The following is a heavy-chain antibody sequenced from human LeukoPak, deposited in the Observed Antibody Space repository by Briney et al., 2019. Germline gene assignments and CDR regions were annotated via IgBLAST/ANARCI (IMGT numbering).Heavy chain of an antibody. V-gene: IGHV3-7*01. Sequence: GGSLRLSCSASAFTSSNYWMTWVRHSPGGGLEWVAIIKHDGSDKYCVDSVKGRFTISRDNAKDSLYLQMSSLRAEDTAVYYCARGGHRQKEFWGQGTLVTVSS. CDR3: ARGGHRQKEF. CDR1: AFTSSNYW. CDR2: IKHDGSDK. J-gene: IGHJ4*02. D-gene: IGHD3-10*01.